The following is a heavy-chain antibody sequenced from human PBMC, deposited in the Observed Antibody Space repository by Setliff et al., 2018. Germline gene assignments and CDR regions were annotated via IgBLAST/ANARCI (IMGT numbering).Heavy chain of an antibody. D-gene: IGHD3-10*01. CDR2: ISSSSSTI. Sequence: GGSLRLSCAASGFTFSSYSMNWVRQAPGKGLEWVSYISSSSSTIYYADSVKGRFTISRDNSKNTLYLQMNSLRAEDTAVYYCARDPGWFGELKDYYYGMDVWGQGTTVTVSS. V-gene: IGHV3-48*01. CDR1: GFTFSSYS. J-gene: IGHJ6*02. CDR3: ARDPGWFGELKDYYYGMDV.